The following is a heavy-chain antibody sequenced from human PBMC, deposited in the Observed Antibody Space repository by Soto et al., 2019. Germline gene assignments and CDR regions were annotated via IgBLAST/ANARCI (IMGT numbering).Heavy chain of an antibody. J-gene: IGHJ6*02. CDR1: GFTFSSYG. CDR3: ARVFVGLLEWLGPYGMDV. CDR2: IWYDGSNK. D-gene: IGHD3-3*01. Sequence: PGGSLRLSCAASGFTFSSYGMHWVRQAPGKGLEWVAVIWYDGSNKYYADSVKGRFTISRDNSKNTLYLQMNSLRAEDTAVYYCARVFVGLLEWLGPYGMDVWGQGTTVTVSS. V-gene: IGHV3-33*01.